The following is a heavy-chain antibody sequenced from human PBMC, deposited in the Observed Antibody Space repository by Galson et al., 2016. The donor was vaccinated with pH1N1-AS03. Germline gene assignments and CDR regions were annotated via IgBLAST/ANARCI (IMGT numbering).Heavy chain of an antibody. V-gene: IGHV3-23*01. D-gene: IGHD1-1*01. CDR3: AKDRNDYRLHYFSGSDV. CDR1: GFTFTDFA. J-gene: IGHJ6*02. CDR2: TSSSGGST. Sequence: SLRLSCATSGFTFTDFADSWVRQAPGRGLEWVSATSSSGGSTYYAESVKGRFTIARDYSKNTVDLQMNSLSAEDTAVYYCAKDRNDYRLHYFSGSDVWGQGTTVIVSS.